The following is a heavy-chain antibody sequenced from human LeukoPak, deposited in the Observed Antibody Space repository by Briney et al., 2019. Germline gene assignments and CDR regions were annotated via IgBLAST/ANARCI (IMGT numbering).Heavy chain of an antibody. V-gene: IGHV1-2*02. D-gene: IGHD3-10*01. CDR3: AREIGSGSFLDN. CDR1: GYTFARYY. Sequence: ASVKVSCKASGYTFARYYMHWVRQAPGQRLEGMGWINPKIGGTNYAQKFQGRVTMTRDTSISTAYMELSRLRSDDTAVYYCAREIGSGSFLDNWGQGTLVTVSS. CDR2: INPKIGGT. J-gene: IGHJ4*02.